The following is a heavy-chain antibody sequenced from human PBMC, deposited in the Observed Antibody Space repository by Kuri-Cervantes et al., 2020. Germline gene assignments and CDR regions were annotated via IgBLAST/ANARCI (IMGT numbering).Heavy chain of an antibody. CDR2: IYTSGNT. CDR3: ARGGGVPAAIGDLDY. D-gene: IGHD2-2*01. CDR1: GGSISSYY. V-gene: IGHV4-4*07. Sequence: GSLRLSCTVSGGSISSYYWSWIRQPAGKGLEWIGRIYTSGNTNYNPSLKSRVTISVDKSKNQFSLKLSSVTAADTAVYYCARGGGVPAAIGDLDYWGQGTQVTVSS. J-gene: IGHJ4*02.